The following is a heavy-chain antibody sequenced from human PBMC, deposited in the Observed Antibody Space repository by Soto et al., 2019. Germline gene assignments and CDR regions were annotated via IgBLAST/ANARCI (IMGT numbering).Heavy chain of an antibody. CDR1: GGSISSGDYY. CDR3: ARALLGSPPIPLDY. Sequence: QVQLQESGPGLVKPSQTLSLTCTVSGGSISSGDYYWSWIRQPPGKGLEWIGYIYYSGSTYYNPSHKTRITQSVHTSNNQVSLKLSTVTAADTAVYYCARALLGSPPIPLDYWGQGTLVTVSS. D-gene: IGHD2-15*01. J-gene: IGHJ4*02. CDR2: IYYSGST. V-gene: IGHV4-30-4*01.